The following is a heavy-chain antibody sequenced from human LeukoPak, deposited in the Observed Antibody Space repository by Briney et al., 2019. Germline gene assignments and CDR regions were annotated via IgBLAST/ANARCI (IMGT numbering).Heavy chain of an antibody. CDR1: GFTFSSYA. V-gene: IGHV3-30-3*01. D-gene: IGHD4-11*01. Sequence: GGSLRLSCAASGFTFSSYAMHWVRQTPGKGLEWVAVISYDGSNKYYADSVKGRFTISRDNSKNTLYLQMNSLRAEDTAVYYCARDQGDYTNYAYYWGQGTLVTVSS. CDR2: ISYDGSNK. J-gene: IGHJ4*02. CDR3: ARDQGDYTNYAYY.